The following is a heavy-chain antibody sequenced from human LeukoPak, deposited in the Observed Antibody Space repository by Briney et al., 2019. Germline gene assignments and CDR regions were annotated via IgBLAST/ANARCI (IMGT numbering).Heavy chain of an antibody. CDR3: AKGRGVWGSYRHLFDY. CDR1: GFTFSSYA. V-gene: IGHV3-23*01. J-gene: IGHJ4*02. D-gene: IGHD3-16*02. Sequence: GGSLRLSCAASGFTFSSYAMSWVRQAPGKGLEWVSAISGSGGSTYYADSVKGRFTISRDNSKNTLYLQMNSLRAEDTAVYYCAKGRGVWGSYRHLFDYWGQGTLVTVSS. CDR2: ISGSGGST.